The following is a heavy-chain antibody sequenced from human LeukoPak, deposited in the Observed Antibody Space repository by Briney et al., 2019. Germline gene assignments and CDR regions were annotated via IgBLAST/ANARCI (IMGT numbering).Heavy chain of an antibody. CDR1: GFAFSSFG. CDR3: ARATVTRWFDP. Sequence: GRSLRLSCAASGFAFSSFGMHWVRQAPGKGLECVAVIWYDGTNKYYADSVKGRFTISRDNSKNTLYLQMNSLRAEDTAVYYCARATVTRWFDPWGQGTLVTVSS. CDR2: IWYDGTNK. V-gene: IGHV3-33*01. J-gene: IGHJ5*02. D-gene: IGHD4-17*01.